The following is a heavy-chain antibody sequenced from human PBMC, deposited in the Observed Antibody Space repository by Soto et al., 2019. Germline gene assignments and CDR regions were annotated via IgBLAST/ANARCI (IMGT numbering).Heavy chain of an antibody. D-gene: IGHD4-17*01. J-gene: IGHJ3*02. CDR1: GGSISSYY. V-gene: IGHV4-59*01. CDR3: ARDTVTTSDDAFDI. Sequence: QVQLQESGPGLVKPSETLSLTCTVSGGSISSYYWTWIRQPPGKRLEWIGYVYYSGSTNYNPSLKSRVTISVDMSKNQFSLKLISVTAADTAVYYCARDTVTTSDDAFDICGQGTMVTVSS. CDR2: VYYSGST.